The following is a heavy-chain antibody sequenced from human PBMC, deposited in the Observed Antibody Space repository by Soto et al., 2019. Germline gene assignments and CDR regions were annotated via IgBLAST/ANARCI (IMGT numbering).Heavy chain of an antibody. CDR1: GFTVSSNY. J-gene: IGHJ4*02. D-gene: IGHD3-22*01. CDR2: IYSGGST. Sequence: GGSLRLSCAASGFTVSSNYMSWVRQAPGKGLEWVSVIYSGGSTYYADSVKGRFTISRDNSKNTLYLQMNSLRAEDTAVYYCARDRDYYDSSGPLYYWGQGTLVTVSS. CDR3: ARDRDYYDSSGPLYY. V-gene: IGHV3-53*01.